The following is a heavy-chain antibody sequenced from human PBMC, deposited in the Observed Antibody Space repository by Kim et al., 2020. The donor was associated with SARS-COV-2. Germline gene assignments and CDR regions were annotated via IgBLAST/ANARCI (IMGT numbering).Heavy chain of an antibody. Sequence: GGSLRLSCAASGFTFSSYGMHWVRQAPGKGLEWVAVISYDGSNKYYADSVKGRFTISRDNSKNTLYLQMHSLRAEDTAVYYCAKGFVFDSSGPPHFDYWGQGTLVTVSS. J-gene: IGHJ4*02. CDR2: ISYDGSNK. CDR1: GFTFSSYG. D-gene: IGHD3-22*01. V-gene: IGHV3-30*18. CDR3: AKGFVFDSSGPPHFDY.